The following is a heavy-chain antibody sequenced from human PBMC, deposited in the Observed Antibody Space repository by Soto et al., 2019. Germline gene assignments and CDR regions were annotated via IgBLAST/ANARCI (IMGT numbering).Heavy chain of an antibody. CDR1: GVSFSGYY. D-gene: IGHD5-18*01. CDR3: ARCGYSYGLGPPAFDI. Sequence: SETLSLTCAVYGVSFSGYYWIWVRQPPGKGLEWIGYIYYSGKTYYNPSLKSRVTISVDTSKNQFSLKLTSVTAADTAVYYCARCGYSYGLGPPAFDIWGQGTMVTVSS. V-gene: IGHV4-59*01. J-gene: IGHJ3*02. CDR2: IYYSGKT.